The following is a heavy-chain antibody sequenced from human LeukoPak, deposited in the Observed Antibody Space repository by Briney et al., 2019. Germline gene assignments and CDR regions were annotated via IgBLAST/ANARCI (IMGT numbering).Heavy chain of an antibody. CDR2: TNSDGTTT. J-gene: IGHJ5*02. D-gene: IGHD5-12*01. V-gene: IGHV3-74*01. CDR1: AFNFTAYW. Sequence: GGSLRLSCASSAFNFTAYWMHWVRQDPRQGLLWVARTNSDGTTTNYADSVKGRFTISRDNAKNTLFLQMNSLRAEDTAVYFCAVSNGGYGPWGQGALVTVSS. CDR3: AVSNGGYGP.